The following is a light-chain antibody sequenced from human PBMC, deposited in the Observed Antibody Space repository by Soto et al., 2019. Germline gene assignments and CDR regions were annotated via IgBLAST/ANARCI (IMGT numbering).Light chain of an antibody. Sequence: QSALTQPASVSGPPGQSITISCTGTSSDVGSYNLVSWYQHHSGKAPKLMVYEGSKRPSGVSNRFSGSKSGNTASLTISGLQAEDEADYYCCSYAGSSTYVFGTGTKVTVL. CDR3: CSYAGSSTYV. CDR1: SSDVGSYNL. J-gene: IGLJ1*01. CDR2: EGS. V-gene: IGLV2-23*01.